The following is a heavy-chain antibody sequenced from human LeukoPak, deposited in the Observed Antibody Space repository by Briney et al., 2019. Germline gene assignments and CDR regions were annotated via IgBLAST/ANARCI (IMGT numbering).Heavy chain of an antibody. D-gene: IGHD5-12*01. CDR3: ASHSGGYAY. J-gene: IGHJ4*02. Sequence: SETLSLTCTVSGYSISSGYYWGWIRQPPGKGLEWIGYIYYSDSTYYNPSLKSRVTISVDTSKNQFSLKLSSVTAADTAVYYCASHSGGYAYWGQGTLVTVSS. CDR1: GYSISSGYY. V-gene: IGHV4-38-2*02. CDR2: IYYSDST.